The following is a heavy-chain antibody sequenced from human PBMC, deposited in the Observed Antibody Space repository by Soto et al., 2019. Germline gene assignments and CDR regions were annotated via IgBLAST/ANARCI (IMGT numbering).Heavy chain of an antibody. CDR2: ISSSSSTI. CDR1: GFTFSSYS. V-gene: IGHV3-48*04. D-gene: IGHD3-3*01. Sequence: GGSLRLSCAASGFTFSSYSMNWVRQAPGKGLEWVSYISSSSSTIYYADSVKGRFTISRDNAKNSLYLQMNSLRAEDTAVYYCARDHSPHAYDFWSGYYKWGQGTLVTVSS. J-gene: IGHJ4*02. CDR3: ARDHSPHAYDFWSGYYK.